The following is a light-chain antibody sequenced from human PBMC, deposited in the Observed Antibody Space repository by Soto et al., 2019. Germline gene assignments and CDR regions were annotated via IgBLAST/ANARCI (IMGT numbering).Light chain of an antibody. V-gene: IGLV2-14*01. J-gene: IGLJ2*01. Sequence: QSALTQPPSVSGSPGQSITISCTGTSSDVGGYNYVSWYQQHPGKAPQLMIYEVSNRPSGVSNRFSGSKSGNTASLTISGLQAEDEADYYCSSYTSSSTLVVFGGGTKVTVL. CDR3: SSYTSSSTLVV. CDR2: EVS. CDR1: SSDVGGYNY.